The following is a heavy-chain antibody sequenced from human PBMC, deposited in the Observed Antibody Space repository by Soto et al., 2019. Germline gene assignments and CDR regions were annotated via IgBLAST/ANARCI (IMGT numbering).Heavy chain of an antibody. V-gene: IGHV4-39*01. CDR2: IYYSGST. CDR3: ARLCGYGEAPPRYHFDY. Sequence: PSETLSLTCTVSGGSISSSSYYWGWIRQPPGKGLEWIGSIYYSGSTYYNPSLTSRVTISVDTSKNQFSLKLSSVTAADTAVYYCARLCGYGEAPPRYHFDYWGQGTLVTVSS. CDR1: GGSISSSSYY. D-gene: IGHD4-17*01. J-gene: IGHJ4*02.